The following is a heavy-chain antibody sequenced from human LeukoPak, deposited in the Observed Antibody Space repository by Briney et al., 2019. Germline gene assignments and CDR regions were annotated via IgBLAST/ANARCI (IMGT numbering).Heavy chain of an antibody. V-gene: IGHV3-7*01. Sequence: PGGSLRLSCAASGFTFSSYSMSWVRQAPGKGLEWVANIKQDGSEKYYVDSVKGRFTISRDNAKNSLYLQMNSLRAEDTAVYYCARGSRGKPVGNYGTHVWGQGTTVTLSS. CDR3: ARGSRGKPVGNYGTHV. J-gene: IGHJ6*02. D-gene: IGHD1-26*01. CDR2: IKQDGSEK. CDR1: GFTFSSYS.